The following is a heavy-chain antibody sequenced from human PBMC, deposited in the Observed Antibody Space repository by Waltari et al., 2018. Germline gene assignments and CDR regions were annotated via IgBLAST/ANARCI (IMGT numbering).Heavy chain of an antibody. Sequence: QVQLQESGPGLVKPSETLSLTCTVSGGSISSSYWSWIRQPPGKRLEWIGYIHYSGSTDYNPSLKSRVTISVDTSKNQFSLKLSSVTAADTAVYYCAREDGYKVHYWGQGTLVTVSS. D-gene: IGHD5-12*01. CDR2: IHYSGST. J-gene: IGHJ4*02. CDR3: AREDGYKVHY. V-gene: IGHV4-59*01. CDR1: GGSISSSY.